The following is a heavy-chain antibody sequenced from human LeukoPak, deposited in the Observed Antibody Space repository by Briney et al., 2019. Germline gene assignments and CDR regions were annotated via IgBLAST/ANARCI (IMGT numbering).Heavy chain of an antibody. CDR2: ISSSGSTI. D-gene: IGHD6-19*01. Sequence: GGSLRLSCAASGFTFSSYGMNWVRQAPGKGLEWVSYISSSGSTIYYADSVKGRFTISRDNAKNSLYLQMNSLRAEDTAVYYCAKASSGWWLGFDYWGQGTLVTVSS. V-gene: IGHV3-48*03. J-gene: IGHJ4*02. CDR1: GFTFSSYG. CDR3: AKASSGWWLGFDY.